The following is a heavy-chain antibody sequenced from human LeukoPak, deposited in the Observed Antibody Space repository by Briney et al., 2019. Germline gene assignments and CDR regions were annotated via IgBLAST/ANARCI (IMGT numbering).Heavy chain of an antibody. V-gene: IGHV4-59*01. CDR3: ARDELDSSGWYSDY. CDR1: GGSISSYY. Sequence: PSETLSLTCTVSGGSISSYYWSWIRQPPGKGLEWIGYIYYSGSTNYNPSLKSRVTISVDTSKNQFSLKLSSVNAADTAVYYCARDELDSSGWYSDYWGQGTLVTVSS. J-gene: IGHJ4*02. CDR2: IYYSGST. D-gene: IGHD6-19*01.